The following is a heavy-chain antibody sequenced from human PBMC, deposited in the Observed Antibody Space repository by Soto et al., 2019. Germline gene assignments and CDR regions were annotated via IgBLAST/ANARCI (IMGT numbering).Heavy chain of an antibody. V-gene: IGHV4-59*01. J-gene: IGHJ5*02. D-gene: IGHD6-19*01. Sequence: PSETLSLTCTVSGGSISSYYWSWIRQPPGKGLEWIGYIYYSGSTNYNPSLKSRVTISVDTSKNQFSLKLSSVTAADTAVYYCARDHSSGWYGGGFDPWGQGTLVTVSS. CDR1: GGSISSYY. CDR2: IYYSGST. CDR3: ARDHSSGWYGGGFDP.